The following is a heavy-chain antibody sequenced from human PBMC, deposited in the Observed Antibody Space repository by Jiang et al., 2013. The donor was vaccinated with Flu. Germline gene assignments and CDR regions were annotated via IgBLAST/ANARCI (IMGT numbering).Heavy chain of an antibody. D-gene: IGHD6-19*01. J-gene: IGHJ4*02. Sequence: TLSLTCAVSGGSISSSNWWSWVRQPPGKGLEWIGEIYHSGSTNYNPSLKSRVTISVDKSKNQFSLKLSSVTAADTAVYYCARRGRALADPLPFDYWGQGTLVTVSS. V-gene: IGHV4-4*02. CDR3: ARRGRALADPLPFDY. CDR1: GGSISSSNW. CDR2: IYHSGST.